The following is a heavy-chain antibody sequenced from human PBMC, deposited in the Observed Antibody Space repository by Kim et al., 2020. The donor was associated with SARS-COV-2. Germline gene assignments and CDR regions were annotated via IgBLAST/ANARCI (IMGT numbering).Heavy chain of an antibody. CDR3: ARGGSYSFEY. J-gene: IGHJ4*02. CDR2: LNEDGSEK. V-gene: IGHV3-7*01. Sequence: GGSLSLSCAASGFTFRDYWMRWVRQSPGKGLEWVADLNEDGSEKFYMDSVRGRFTISRDNAKNSLFLQMNSLRAEDAALYYCARGGSYSFEYWGQGSLVTVSS. CDR1: GFTFRDYW. D-gene: IGHD5-12*01.